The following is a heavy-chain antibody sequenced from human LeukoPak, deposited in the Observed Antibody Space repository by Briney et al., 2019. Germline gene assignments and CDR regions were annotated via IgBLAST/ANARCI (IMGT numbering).Heavy chain of an antibody. Sequence: PSQTLSLTCTVSGGSISSGDYYWGWLRQPPGKGLEWLGYIYYGGSTYYNPSLKSRLTISVDTSNNQFSLKLSSVTAADTAVYYCARANMIYGSGSYSDNWFDPWGQGTLVTVSS. J-gene: IGHJ5*02. V-gene: IGHV4-30-4*01. CDR1: GGSISSGDYY. CDR2: IYYGGST. D-gene: IGHD3-10*01. CDR3: ARANMIYGSGSYSDNWFDP.